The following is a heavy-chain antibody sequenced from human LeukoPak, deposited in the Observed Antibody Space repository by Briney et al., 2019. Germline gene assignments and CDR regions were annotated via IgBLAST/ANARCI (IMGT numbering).Heavy chain of an antibody. D-gene: IGHD6-19*01. CDR3: ARDRVTGTPLFDY. V-gene: IGHV3-21*01. CDR2: ISSSSSYI. CDR1: GFTFSNYA. Sequence: GGSLRLSCAASGFTFSNYAMYWVRQAPGKGLEWVSSISSSSSYIYYADSVKGRFTISRDNAKNSLYLQMNSLRAEDTAVYYCARDRVTGTPLFDYWGQGTLVTVSS. J-gene: IGHJ4*02.